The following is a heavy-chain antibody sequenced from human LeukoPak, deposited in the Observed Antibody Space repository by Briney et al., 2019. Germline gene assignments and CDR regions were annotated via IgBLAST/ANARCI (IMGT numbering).Heavy chain of an antibody. V-gene: IGHV3-74*01. D-gene: IGHD5-18*01. CDR2: INRDGSST. Sequence: GGSLRLSCAASGVIFSNYWMHWVRQTPGKGLVWVSRINRDGSSTSYADSVKGRFTISRDNAKSTLYLQMNSLRAEDTAVYYCTRGGGYSYGSFDYWGQGTLVTVSS. CDR3: TRGGGYSYGSFDY. CDR1: GVIFSNYW. J-gene: IGHJ4*02.